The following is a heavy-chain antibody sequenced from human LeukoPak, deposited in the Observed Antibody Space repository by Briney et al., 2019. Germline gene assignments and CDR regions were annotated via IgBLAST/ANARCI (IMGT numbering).Heavy chain of an antibody. V-gene: IGHV4-39*07. CDR2: IYYSGST. CDR3: ARDPSPEAPLGIIAVAGKGGDY. J-gene: IGHJ4*02. CDR1: GGSISSSSYY. Sequence: SETLSLTCTVSGGSISSSSYYWGWIRQPPGKGLEWIGSIYYSGSTYYNPSLKSRVTISVDTSKNQFSLKLSSVTAADTAVYYCARDPSPEAPLGIIAVAGKGGDYWGQGTLVTVSS. D-gene: IGHD6-19*01.